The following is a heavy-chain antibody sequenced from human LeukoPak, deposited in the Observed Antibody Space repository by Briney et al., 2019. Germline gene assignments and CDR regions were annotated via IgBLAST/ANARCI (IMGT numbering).Heavy chain of an antibody. CDR1: GGSISSYY. D-gene: IGHD6-13*01. CDR3: AREIGDSSSWYPYYYMDV. V-gene: IGHV4-4*07. Sequence: SETLSLTCTVSGGSISSYYWSWIRQPPGKGLEWIGRIYTSGSTNYNPSLKSRVTMSVDTSKNQFSLKLSSVTAADTAVYYCAREIGDSSSWYPYYYMDVWGKGTTVTISS. CDR2: IYTSGST. J-gene: IGHJ6*03.